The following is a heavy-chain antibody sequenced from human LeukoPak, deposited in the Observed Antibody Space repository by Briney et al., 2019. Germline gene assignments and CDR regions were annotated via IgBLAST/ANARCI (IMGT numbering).Heavy chain of an antibody. CDR1: GGSFSGYY. V-gene: IGHV4-34*01. D-gene: IGHD2-15*01. CDR3: ARLLGRGNLFDP. CDR2: IYYSGNT. J-gene: IGHJ5*02. Sequence: SSETLSLTCAVYGGSFSGYYWNWIRQPPGKGLEWIGSIYYSGNTYYNPSLKSRVTISVDTSKNQFSLKLSSVTAADTAVYYCARLLGRGNLFDPWGQGTLVTVSS.